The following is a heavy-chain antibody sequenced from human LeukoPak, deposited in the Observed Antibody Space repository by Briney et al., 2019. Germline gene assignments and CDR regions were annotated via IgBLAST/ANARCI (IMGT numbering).Heavy chain of an antibody. J-gene: IGHJ4*02. Sequence: PSETLSLTCTVSGGSVSSYYWSWIRQPPGKGLEWIGYIYYSGSTNYNPSLKSRVTISVDTSKNQFSLKLSSVTAADTAVYYCARHIEWGYSDYWGQGTLVTVSS. CDR1: GGSVSSYY. CDR3: ARHIEWGYSDY. V-gene: IGHV4-59*08. D-gene: IGHD5-12*01. CDR2: IYYSGST.